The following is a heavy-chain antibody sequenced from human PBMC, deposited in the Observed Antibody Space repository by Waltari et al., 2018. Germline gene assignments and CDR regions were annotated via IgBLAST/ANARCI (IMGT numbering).Heavy chain of an antibody. CDR1: GFTFSSYS. CDR2: FSSSSSTI. J-gene: IGHJ4*02. D-gene: IGHD6-13*01. Sequence: EVQRVESGGGLVQPGGSLRLSCAASGFTFSSYSMNWVSQAPGKGLEWCSYFSSSSSTIYYADSVKGRFTISRDNAKNSLYLQMNSLRAEDTAVYYCARGGKSSSWQVYWGQGTLVTVSS. CDR3: ARGGKSSSWQVY. V-gene: IGHV3-48*01.